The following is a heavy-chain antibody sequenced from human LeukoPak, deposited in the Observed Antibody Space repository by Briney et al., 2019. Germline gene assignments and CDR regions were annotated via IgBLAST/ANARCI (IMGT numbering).Heavy chain of an antibody. D-gene: IGHD3-22*01. CDR3: ARGRDYDSIPGYYYYYMDV. CDR2: INHYETT. J-gene: IGHJ6*03. CDR1: GGSVSVHH. Sequence: PSETLSLTRAADGGSVSVHHWTWIRQPPGKGLEWLGEINHYETTTYNPSRKSGVSISVDSSKTQFSLKLTSVTAADTAVYYCARGRDYDSIPGYYYYYMDVWGKGTTVTVSS. V-gene: IGHV4-34*01.